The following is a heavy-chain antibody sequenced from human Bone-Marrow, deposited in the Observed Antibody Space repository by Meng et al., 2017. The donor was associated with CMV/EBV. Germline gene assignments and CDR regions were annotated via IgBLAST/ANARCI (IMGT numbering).Heavy chain of an antibody. J-gene: IGHJ4*02. CDR3: ARDPGGYFDY. V-gene: IGHV3-30*19. D-gene: IGHD3-10*01. CDR1: GFTFSSYG. Sequence: VGLVQFGGSVGHPGGSLSLSCAASGFTFSSYGVHWVRQAPGKWLEWVAVISYDGSNKYYAYSVKGRFTITRDNSKNTLYLQMNSLRAEDTAVYYCARDPGGYFDYWGQGTLVTVSS. CDR2: ISYDGSNK.